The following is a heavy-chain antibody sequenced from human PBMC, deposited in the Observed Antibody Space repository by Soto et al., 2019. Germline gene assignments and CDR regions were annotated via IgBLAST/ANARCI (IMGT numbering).Heavy chain of an antibody. CDR1: GYTFTSYA. Sequence: ASVKVSCKASGYTFTSYAMHWVRQAPGQRLEWMGWINAGNGSTKYSQKFQGRVTITRDTSASTAYMELSSLRSEDTAVYYCARGIEADGTGNWFDPWGQGTLVTVSS. V-gene: IGHV1-3*01. J-gene: IGHJ5*02. CDR2: INAGNGST. D-gene: IGHD6-13*01. CDR3: ARGIEADGTGNWFDP.